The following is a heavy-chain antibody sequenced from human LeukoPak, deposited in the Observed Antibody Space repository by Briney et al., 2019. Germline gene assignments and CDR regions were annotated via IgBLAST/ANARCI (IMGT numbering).Heavy chain of an antibody. CDR2: IYYSGST. CDR3: SGVCSTNFYDIRGWFDT. CDR1: GGSISSYY. J-gene: IGHJ5*02. D-gene: IGHD3-22*01. Sequence: SGTLFLTCTVSGGSISSYYWSWIRQPPGKGLEWIGYIYYSGSTNYNPSLKSRVTISVDASKNKFSLNLSSVTAADTAVYYCSGVCSTNFYDIRGWFDTSGRGTLLTVS. V-gene: IGHV4-59*01.